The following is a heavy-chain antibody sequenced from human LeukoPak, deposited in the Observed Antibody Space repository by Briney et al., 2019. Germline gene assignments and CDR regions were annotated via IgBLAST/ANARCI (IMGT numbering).Heavy chain of an antibody. D-gene: IGHD3-16*02. V-gene: IGHV1-2*02. CDR1: GYTFTGYY. Sequence: GASVKVSCKASGYTFTGYYMHWVRQAPGQGLEWMGWINPNSGGTNYAQKFQGRVTMTRDTSISTAYMELSRLRSDDTAVYYCARDRSLVLGELSFTHFDYWGQGTLVTVSS. CDR2: INPNSGGT. CDR3: ARDRSLVLGELSFTHFDY. J-gene: IGHJ4*02.